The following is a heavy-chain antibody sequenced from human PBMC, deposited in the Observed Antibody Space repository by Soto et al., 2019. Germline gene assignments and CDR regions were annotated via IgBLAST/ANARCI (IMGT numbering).Heavy chain of an antibody. CDR1: GGSISYYY. D-gene: IGHD3-10*01. Sequence: SETLSLTCTVSGGSISYYYWNWIRQSAGKGLEWIGRIYSSGSTNYNPSLKSRISMSIDTSKNQFSLKVRAVSAADTAVYYCARDYGSGSYYTFDYWDQGTQVTV. V-gene: IGHV4-4*07. J-gene: IGHJ4*02. CDR3: ARDYGSGSYYTFDY. CDR2: IYSSGST.